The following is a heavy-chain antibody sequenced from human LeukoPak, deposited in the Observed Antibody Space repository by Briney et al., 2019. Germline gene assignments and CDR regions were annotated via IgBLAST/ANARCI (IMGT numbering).Heavy chain of an antibody. CDR3: ASLPKWLRPRSD. D-gene: IGHD5-12*01. V-gene: IGHV3-11*01. J-gene: IGHJ4*02. CDR1: GFTFSDYY. Sequence: GGSLRLSCAASGFTFSDYYMSWIRQAPGKGLERVSYISSSGSTIYYADSVKGRFTISRDNAKNSLYLQMNSLRAEDTAVYYCASLPKWLRPRSDWGQGTLVTVSS. CDR2: ISSSGSTI.